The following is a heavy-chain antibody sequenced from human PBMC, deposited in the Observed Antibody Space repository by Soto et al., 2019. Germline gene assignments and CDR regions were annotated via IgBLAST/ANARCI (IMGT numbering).Heavy chain of an antibody. V-gene: IGHV3-30*04. J-gene: IGHJ3*02. CDR1: GFTFSSYA. CDR2: ISYDGSNK. Sequence: GGSLRLSCAASGFTFSSYAMHWVRQAPGKGLEWVAVISYDGSNKYYADSVKARFTISRDNSKNTLYLQMNSLRAEDTAVYYGARDRLSTAMAHDAFDIWGQGTMVTVSS. D-gene: IGHD5-18*01. CDR3: ARDRLSTAMAHDAFDI.